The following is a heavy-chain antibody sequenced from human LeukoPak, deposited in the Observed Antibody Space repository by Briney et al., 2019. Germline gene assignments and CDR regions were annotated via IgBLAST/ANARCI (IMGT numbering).Heavy chain of an antibody. V-gene: IGHV3-9*01. D-gene: IGHD3-3*01. CDR3: VAVPETDFWIGFYLDY. CDR1: GFTFDDYA. J-gene: IGHJ4*02. CDR2: ITWHSENI. Sequence: GGSLRLSCVASGFTFDDYAMHWVRQALGKGLEWVSGITWHSENIDYADSVKGRFTISRDNAKNSLYLQMNNLRAEDTALYFCVAVPETDFWIGFYLDYWGQGTLVTVSS.